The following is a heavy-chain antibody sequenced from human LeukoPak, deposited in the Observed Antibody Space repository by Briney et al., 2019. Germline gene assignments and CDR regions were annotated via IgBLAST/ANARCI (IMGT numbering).Heavy chain of an antibody. D-gene: IGHD6-19*01. CDR1: GGSFSGYY. Sequence: SETLSLTCAVYGGSFSGYYWGWIRQPPGKGLEWIGSFYYSGNTYYNPSLKSRVTISVDTSKNQFSLEVTSVTVADMAVYYCARHPPVAGFDYWGQGTLVTVST. J-gene: IGHJ4*02. CDR3: ARHPPVAGFDY. CDR2: FYYSGNT. V-gene: IGHV4-39*01.